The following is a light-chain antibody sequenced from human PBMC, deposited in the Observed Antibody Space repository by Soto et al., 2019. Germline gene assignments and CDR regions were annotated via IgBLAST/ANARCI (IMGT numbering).Light chain of an antibody. CDR3: LQHNTYPWT. V-gene: IGKV1-17*01. CDR2: AAS. CDR1: QVITND. J-gene: IGKJ1*01. Sequence: IQMTQSPSSLSASVGDRVTITCRASQVITNDLGWYQQKPGKAPTRLIYAASSLQSGVPSRFSGSGSETEFTLTISSLQPEDFATYYCLQHNTYPWTFGQGTKVDIK.